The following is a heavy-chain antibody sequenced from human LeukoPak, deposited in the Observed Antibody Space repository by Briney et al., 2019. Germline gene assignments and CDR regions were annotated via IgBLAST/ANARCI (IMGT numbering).Heavy chain of an antibody. V-gene: IGHV1-2*02. CDR1: GYTFTDYY. J-gene: IGHJ6*03. Sequence: ASVKVSCKASGYTFTDYYMHWVRQAPGQGLERMGWINPNSGGTNYAQKFQGRVTMTRDTSISTVYMEMSRLRSDDTAVYYCARDRYNYYYYMDVWGKGTTVTVSS. CDR3: ARDRYNYYYYMDV. CDR2: INPNSGGT.